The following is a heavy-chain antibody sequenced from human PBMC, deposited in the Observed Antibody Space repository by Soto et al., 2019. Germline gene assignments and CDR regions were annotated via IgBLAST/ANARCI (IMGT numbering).Heavy chain of an antibody. CDR3: ARGGYSYGPAGDYFDY. CDR2: IIPIFGTA. V-gene: IGHV1-69*06. CDR1: GGPFSSDA. J-gene: IGHJ4*02. D-gene: IGHD5-18*01. Sequence: SEKVSCTASGGPFSSDAISWVRQAPGQGLEWMEGIIPIFGTANYAQKFQGRVTITADKSTSTAYMELSSLRSEDTAVYYCARGGYSYGPAGDYFDYWGQGTLVTVSS.